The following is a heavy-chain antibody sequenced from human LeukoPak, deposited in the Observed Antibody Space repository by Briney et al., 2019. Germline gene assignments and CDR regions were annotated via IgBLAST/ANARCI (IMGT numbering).Heavy chain of an antibody. Sequence: GGSLRLSCAASGFTFSSYEMNWVRQAPGKGLEWVSYISSSGSTIYYADSVKGRFTISRDNAKNSLYLQMNSLRAEDTAVYYCARVVAVAGPIDYWGQGTLVTVSS. CDR3: ARVVAVAGPIDY. CDR1: GFTFSSYE. V-gene: IGHV3-48*03. J-gene: IGHJ4*02. CDR2: ISSSGSTI. D-gene: IGHD6-19*01.